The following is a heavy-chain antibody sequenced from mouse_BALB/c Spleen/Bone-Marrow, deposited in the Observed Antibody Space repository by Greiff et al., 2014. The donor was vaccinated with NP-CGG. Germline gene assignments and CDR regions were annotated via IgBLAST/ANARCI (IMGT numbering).Heavy chain of an antibody. CDR2: IWAGGGT. Sequence: VQGVESGPGLVAPSQSLSISCTVSGFSLNNYGVHWVRQPPGKGLEWLGVIWAGGGTNYNSTLMSRLSVIKDNSKSQVFLKMNSLQTDDTAMYYCVSELGGFAYWGQGTLVTVSA. J-gene: IGHJ3*01. CDR1: GFSLNNYG. CDR3: VSELGGFAY. V-gene: IGHV2-9*02.